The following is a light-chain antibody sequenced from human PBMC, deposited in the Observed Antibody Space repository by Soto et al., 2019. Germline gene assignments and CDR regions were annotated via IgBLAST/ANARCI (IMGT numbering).Light chain of an antibody. CDR2: EVS. V-gene: IGLV2-14*01. CDR1: NSDVGLYDF. J-gene: IGLJ1*01. Sequence: QSALTQPASVSGTPGQSITISCTGSNSDVGLYDFVSWYQHHPGRAPKLIVSEVSHRPSGISYRFSGSKSGNTAALTISGLQSEDEADYYCISYTSDDVRYVFGTGTKLTVL. CDR3: ISYTSDDVRYV.